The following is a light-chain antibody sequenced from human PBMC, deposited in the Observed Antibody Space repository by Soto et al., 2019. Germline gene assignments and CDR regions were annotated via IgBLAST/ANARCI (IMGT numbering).Light chain of an antibody. Sequence: EIVLTQSPATLSLSPGERATLSCRASQSVSSTYLAWYQQKPGQAPRLLIYGASSRATGIPARFSGSGSGTDFILTISRLQPEDFAVYYCQQYVSSPWTFGQGTKVDI. CDR1: QSVSSTY. V-gene: IGKV3-20*01. CDR2: GAS. J-gene: IGKJ1*01. CDR3: QQYVSSPWT.